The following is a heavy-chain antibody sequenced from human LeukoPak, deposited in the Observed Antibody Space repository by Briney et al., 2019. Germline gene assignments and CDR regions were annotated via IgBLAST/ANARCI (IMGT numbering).Heavy chain of an antibody. Sequence: SETLSHTCTVSGDSVRSGPYYWSWIRQPPGKGLEWIGYGESTNYNPSLKSRVTISVDTSRSQFSLQLRYLTAADTAVYYCARDNWGSLDFWGRGILVTVSS. CDR3: ARDNWGSLDF. CDR2: GEST. CDR1: GDSVRSGPYY. J-gene: IGHJ4*02. D-gene: IGHD7-27*01. V-gene: IGHV4-61*01.